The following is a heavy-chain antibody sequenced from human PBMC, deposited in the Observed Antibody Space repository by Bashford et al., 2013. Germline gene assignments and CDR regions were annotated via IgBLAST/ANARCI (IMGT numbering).Heavy chain of an antibody. D-gene: IGHD5-24*01. J-gene: IGHJ5*02. V-gene: IGHV4-39*01. Sequence: RQAPGTGLEWIGSVYHSGGTKYNPSLNTRVTISVDTSKNQFTLTLNSVTAADTAVYHCASRRSPMAGYFFDHWGQGTLVTVSS. CDR3: ASRRSPMAGYFFDH. CDR2: VYHSGGT.